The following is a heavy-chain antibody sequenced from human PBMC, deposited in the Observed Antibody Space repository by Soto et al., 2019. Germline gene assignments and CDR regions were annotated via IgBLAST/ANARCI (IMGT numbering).Heavy chain of an antibody. CDR3: TTGGGKSYDY. CDR1: GYTFITYY. CDR2: IKPRGGDT. Sequence: GASVKVSSKASGYTFITYYMHWVRQAPGQGLEWMGLIKPRGGDTTYAQGFQGRVTMTRDTSTSTVYMELTSLTSEDTAVYYCTTGGGKSYDYWGQGTPVTVSS. J-gene: IGHJ4*02. D-gene: IGHD1-26*01. V-gene: IGHV1-46*03.